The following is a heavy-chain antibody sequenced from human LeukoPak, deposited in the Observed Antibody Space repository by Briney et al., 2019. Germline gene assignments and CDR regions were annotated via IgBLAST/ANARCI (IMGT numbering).Heavy chain of an antibody. CDR3: ARADRVDGGPYLIGP. CDR2: INPNSGGT. J-gene: IGHJ5*02. D-gene: IGHD2-21*01. V-gene: IGHV1-2*02. CDR1: GYSFTDYY. Sequence: GASVKVSCKTSGYSFTDYYMHWVRQAPGQGLEWMGWINPNSGGTSSAQKFQGRVTMTRDTSITTVYMEVSWLTSDDAAIYYWARADRVDGGPYLIGPWGQGTLVTVSA.